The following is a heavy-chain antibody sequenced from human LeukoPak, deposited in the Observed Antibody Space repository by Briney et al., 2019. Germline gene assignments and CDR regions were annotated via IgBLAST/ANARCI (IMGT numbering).Heavy chain of an antibody. CDR2: INHSGYT. CDR1: GFSVNDYY. Sequence: GSLRLSCVVSGFSVNDYYMSWIRQAPGKGLEWIGEINHSGYTNDSPSLKSRVTLSIDTSRKQFSLNLRSVTVADTGIYYCTRMTTGHDYWGPGTLVTVSS. V-gene: IGHV4-34*01. CDR3: TRMTTGHDY. J-gene: IGHJ4*02. D-gene: IGHD4-17*01.